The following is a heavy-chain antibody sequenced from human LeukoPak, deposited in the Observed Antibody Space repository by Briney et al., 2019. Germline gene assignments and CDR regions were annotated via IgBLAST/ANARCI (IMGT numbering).Heavy chain of an antibody. J-gene: IGHJ6*03. CDR2: IYPGDSDT. CDR1: GYSFTSYW. D-gene: IGHD3-10*01. V-gene: IGHV5-51*01. Sequence: GESLKISCKGSGYSFTSYWIGWVRQMPGKGLEWMGIIYPGDSDTRYSPSFQGQVTISADKSISTAYLQWSSLKASDTAMYYCARHVSGSGSYNYYYMDVRGKGTTVTVSS. CDR3: ARHVSGSGSYNYYYMDV.